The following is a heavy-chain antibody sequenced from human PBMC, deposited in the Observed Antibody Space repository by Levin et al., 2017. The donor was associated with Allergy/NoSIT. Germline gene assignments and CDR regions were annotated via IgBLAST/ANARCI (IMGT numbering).Heavy chain of an antibody. CDR3: ATTNDWYLDL. CDR2: INSDASST. V-gene: IGHV3-74*01. D-gene: IGHD1-26*01. Sequence: GGSLRLSCAASGFPFNIYWMHWVRQAPGKGLVWVSRINSDASSTSYADFAKGRFTISRDNAKNTLYLQMESLRVEDTAMYYCATTNDWYLDLWGRGTLVTVSS. J-gene: IGHJ2*01. CDR1: GFPFNIYW.